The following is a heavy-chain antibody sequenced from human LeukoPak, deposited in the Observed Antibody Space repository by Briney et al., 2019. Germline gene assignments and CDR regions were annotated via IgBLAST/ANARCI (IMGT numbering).Heavy chain of an antibody. J-gene: IGHJ4*02. CDR3: LRGDRRDY. Sequence: GGSLRLSCAAAGFTFDDYGMSWVRQAPGKGLEWVSGIKWNGGSTGYADSVKGRFTISRGNAKNSLYLQMNSLRVEDTAVYYCLRGDRRDYWGQGTLVTVSS. CDR1: GFTFDDYG. V-gene: IGHV3-20*04. CDR2: IKWNGGST.